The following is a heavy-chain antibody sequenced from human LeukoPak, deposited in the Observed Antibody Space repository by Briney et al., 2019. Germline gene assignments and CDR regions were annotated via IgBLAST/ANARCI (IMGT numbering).Heavy chain of an antibody. V-gene: IGHV4-59*01. Sequence: SETLSLTCTVSGGSISSYYWSWIRQPPGKGLEWIGYIYYSGSTNYNPSLKSRVTTSVDTSKNQFSLKLSSVTAADTAVYYCARTYYDFWSGYPHWFDPWGQGTLVTVSS. J-gene: IGHJ5*02. CDR2: IYYSGST. CDR1: GGSISSYY. D-gene: IGHD3-3*01. CDR3: ARTYYDFWSGYPHWFDP.